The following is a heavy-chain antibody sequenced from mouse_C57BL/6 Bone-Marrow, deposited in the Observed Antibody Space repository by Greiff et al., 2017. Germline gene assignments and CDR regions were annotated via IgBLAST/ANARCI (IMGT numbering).Heavy chain of an antibody. Sequence: VQLQQPGTELVKPGASVKLSCKASGYTFISYWMHWVKQRPGQGLEWIGNINPSNGGTNYNEKFKSKATLTVDKSSSTAYMQLSSLTSEDTAVYYCATPIYYDYLCAMDYWGQGTSVTVSS. CDR1: GYTFISYW. V-gene: IGHV1-53*01. D-gene: IGHD2-4*01. CDR3: ATPIYYDYLCAMDY. J-gene: IGHJ4*01. CDR2: INPSNGGT.